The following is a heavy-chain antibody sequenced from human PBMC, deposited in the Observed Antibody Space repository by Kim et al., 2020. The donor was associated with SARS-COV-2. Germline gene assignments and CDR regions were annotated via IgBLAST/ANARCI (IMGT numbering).Heavy chain of an antibody. Sequence: GGSLRLSCAASGFAFTHAWMSWVRQAPGKGLEWVGRIKSKGGGGTADYAAPVKGRFTISRDDSKNTVYLQMNSLRFEDTAAYFCSRVKGPPPNYSNDYWGQGTLVTVSS. CDR3: SRVKGPPPNYSNDY. V-gene: IGHV3-15*01. CDR1: GFAFTHAW. J-gene: IGHJ4*02. D-gene: IGHD4-4*01. CDR2: IKSKGGGGTA.